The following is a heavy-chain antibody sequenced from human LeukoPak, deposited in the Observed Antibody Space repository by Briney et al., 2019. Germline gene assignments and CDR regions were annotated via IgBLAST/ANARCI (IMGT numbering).Heavy chain of an antibody. Sequence: PSVKVSCKASGYTFTGYYMHWVRQAPGQGLEWMGWINPNSGGTNYAQKFQGRVTMTRDTSISTAYMELSRLRSDDTAVYYCARDRLVLRGYGTLHFDYWGQGTLVTVSS. V-gene: IGHV1-2*02. CDR1: GYTFTGYY. CDR3: ARDRLVLRGYGTLHFDY. J-gene: IGHJ4*02. CDR2: INPNSGGT. D-gene: IGHD3-22*01.